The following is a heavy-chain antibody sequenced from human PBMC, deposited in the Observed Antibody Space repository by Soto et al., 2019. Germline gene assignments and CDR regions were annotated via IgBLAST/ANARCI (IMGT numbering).Heavy chain of an antibody. D-gene: IGHD1-1*01. CDR1: GGSISRSVYY. J-gene: IGHJ4*02. V-gene: IGHV4-31*03. CDR2: IYYAGSS. Sequence: QVQLQESGPGLVKSSQTLSLTCSVSGGSISRSVYYWTWLRQHPGKGLEWIGPIYYAGSSYSNPSLKSRHSMSLDTSKNQFSLKLTSVTAADTAVYYCARGLTTLYYFDSWGQGTLVSVSS. CDR3: ARGLTTLYYFDS.